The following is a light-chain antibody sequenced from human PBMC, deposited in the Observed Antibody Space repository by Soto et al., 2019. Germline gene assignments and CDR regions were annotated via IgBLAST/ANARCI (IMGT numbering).Light chain of an antibody. J-gene: IGKJ5*01. V-gene: IGKV1-39*01. CDR1: QSIGKH. CDR2: AAS. CDR3: QQSYSSPIT. Sequence: DIQMTQSPSSLSASVGYRVTITCRASQSIGKHLNWYQQKPGKAPKFLIYAASSLQSGVPSRFSGSGSGTDFTLTVNSLQPEDFAIYYCQQSYSSPITFGQGTRLEI.